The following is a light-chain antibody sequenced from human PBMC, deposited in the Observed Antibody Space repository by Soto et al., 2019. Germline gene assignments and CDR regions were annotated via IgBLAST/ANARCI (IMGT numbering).Light chain of an antibody. Sequence: EIVMTQSPATLSVSPGERATLSCRASQSVNSNLAWYQQKPGQAPRLLISGASTRATGIPARFSGSGFGTEYTHTISSQQSADFVTYYCQHYNDWETFGQGTKLDIK. V-gene: IGKV3-15*01. CDR2: GAS. J-gene: IGKJ2*01. CDR1: QSVNSN. CDR3: QHYNDWET.